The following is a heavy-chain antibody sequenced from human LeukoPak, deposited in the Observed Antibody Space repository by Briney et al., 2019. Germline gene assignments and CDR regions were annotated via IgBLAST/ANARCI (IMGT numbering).Heavy chain of an antibody. CDR1: GFTFSSYA. D-gene: IGHD3-16*01. CDR2: ISGSGSST. Sequence: GGSQRLSCAASGFTFSSYAMSWVRQAPGKGLEWVSPISGSGSSTYYAASVKGRFTISRDNSKNTLYLQMNSLRAEDTAVYYCARHGANYYYYYVDVWGKGTTVTVSS. V-gene: IGHV3-23*01. CDR3: ARHGANYYYYYVDV. J-gene: IGHJ6*03.